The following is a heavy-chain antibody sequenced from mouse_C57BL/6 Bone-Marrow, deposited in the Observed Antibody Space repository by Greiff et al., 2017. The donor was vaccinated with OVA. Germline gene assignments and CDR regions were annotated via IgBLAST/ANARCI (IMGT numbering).Heavy chain of an antibody. Sequence: EVQLQQSGAELVRPGASVKLSCTASGFNITDDYMHWVKQRPEQGLEWIGWIDPENGDTEYASKFQGKATITADTSSNTAYLQLSSMTSEDTAVYYCTTRGIYYDFDYWGQGTTLTVSS. CDR3: TTRGIYYDFDY. D-gene: IGHD1-1*01. CDR1: GFNITDDY. J-gene: IGHJ2*01. V-gene: IGHV14-4*01. CDR2: IDPENGDT.